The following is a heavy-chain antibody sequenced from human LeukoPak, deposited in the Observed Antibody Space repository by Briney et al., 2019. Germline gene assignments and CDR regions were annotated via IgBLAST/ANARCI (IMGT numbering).Heavy chain of an antibody. CDR2: IDSGSRDI. CDR1: GFTFNSYI. CDR3: ARVKNGVPNP. V-gene: IGHV3-21*01. J-gene: IGHJ5*02. D-gene: IGHD2-8*01. Sequence: GGSLRLSCAASGFTFNSYIMTWVRQTPGKGLEWVSSIDSGSRDISYADSVRGRFTISRDNADNFLYLQMNSLRVEDSGVYYCARVKNGVPNPWGRGTLVTVSS.